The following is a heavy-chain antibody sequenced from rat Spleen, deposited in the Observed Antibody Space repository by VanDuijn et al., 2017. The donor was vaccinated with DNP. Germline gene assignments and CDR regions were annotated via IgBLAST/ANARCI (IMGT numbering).Heavy chain of an antibody. V-gene: IGHV2S8*01. J-gene: IGHJ3*01. CDR1: GFSLTSYG. Sequence: QVQLKESGPGLVQPSQTLSLTCTVSGFSLTSYGVRWVRQPPGKGLEWIGTIWSGGSTYYSSALESRLSISRDTSKSQVFLKMNSPQIEDTAMYFCAKSRGIPNWFAYWGQGTLVTVSS. CDR2: IWSGGST. CDR3: AKSRGIPNWFAY. D-gene: IGHD1-11*01.